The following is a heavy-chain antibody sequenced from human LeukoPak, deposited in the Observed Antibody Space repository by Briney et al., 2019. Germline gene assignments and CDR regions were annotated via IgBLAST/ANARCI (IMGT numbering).Heavy chain of an antibody. J-gene: IGHJ5*02. CDR2: SSPNNGNR. D-gene: IGHD3-22*01. CDR1: GYTFTTYG. V-gene: IGHV1-18*01. Sequence: ASVKVSCKTSGYTFTTYGISWVRQAPGQGLEWMGWSSPNNGNRNYAQKFQGRVTMTTDTSTATAYMELRSLRSDDTAVYYCARDSSGSPNWFDPWGQGTLVTVSS. CDR3: ARDSSGSPNWFDP.